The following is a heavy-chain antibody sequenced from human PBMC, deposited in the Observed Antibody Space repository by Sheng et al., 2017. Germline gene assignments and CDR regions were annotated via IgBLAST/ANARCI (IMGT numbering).Heavy chain of an antibody. CDR2: IYSGGST. CDR1: GFTVSSNY. Sequence: EVQLVESGGGLVQPGGSLRLSCAASGFTVSSNYMSWVRQAPGKGLEWVSVIYSGGSTYYADSVKGRFTISRDNSKNTLYLQMNSLRAEDTAVYYCARDRGYSPWPAAFDIWAKGQWSPSLQ. J-gene: IGHJ3*02. D-gene: IGHD5-18*01. V-gene: IGHV3-66*01. CDR3: ARDRGYSPWPAAFDI.